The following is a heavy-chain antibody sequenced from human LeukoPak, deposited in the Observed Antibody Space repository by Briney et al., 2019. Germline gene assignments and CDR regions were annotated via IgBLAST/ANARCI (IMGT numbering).Heavy chain of an antibody. J-gene: IGHJ5*02. CDR1: GITLNNNA. CDR2: ISINGGTT. D-gene: IGHD3-10*01. V-gene: IGHV3-23*01. Sequence: GGSLRLSCAASGITLNNNAMSWVRQAPGKGPEWVSSISINGGTTYYADSVKGRFTISRDNSKNTLYLQMNSLRAEDTAVYYCAKDLRSLYESGNYGWFDPWGRGALVTVSS. CDR3: AKDLRSLYESGNYGWFDP.